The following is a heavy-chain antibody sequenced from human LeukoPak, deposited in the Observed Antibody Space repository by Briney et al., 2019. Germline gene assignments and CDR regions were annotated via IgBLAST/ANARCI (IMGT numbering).Heavy chain of an antibody. D-gene: IGHD4-17*01. J-gene: IGHJ4*02. V-gene: IGHV3-48*03. CDR3: ARDSVGDLLDY. CDR2: IDSSGITI. Sequence: GGSLRLSCAGSGFPLSSYEMNWLRQAPGKGLEWVSHIDSSGITIYYGDSVKGRFTISRDNAKNPIYLQMDSLRVEDTAIYYCARDSVGDLLDYWGQGTPVTVSS. CDR1: GFPLSSYE.